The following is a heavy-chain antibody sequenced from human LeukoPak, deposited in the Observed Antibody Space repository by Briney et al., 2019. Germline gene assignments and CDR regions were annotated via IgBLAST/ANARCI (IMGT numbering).Heavy chain of an antibody. V-gene: IGHV5-51*01. Sequence: GASLKISCKGSGYSFTSYWMGWVRQMPGKGLEWMGIIYPGDSDTRYSPSFQGQVTISADKSISTAYLQWSSLKASDTAMYYCARRTPTKHDAFDIWGQGTMVTVSS. CDR2: IYPGDSDT. J-gene: IGHJ3*02. D-gene: IGHD2-2*01. CDR3: ARRTPTKHDAFDI. CDR1: GYSFTSYW.